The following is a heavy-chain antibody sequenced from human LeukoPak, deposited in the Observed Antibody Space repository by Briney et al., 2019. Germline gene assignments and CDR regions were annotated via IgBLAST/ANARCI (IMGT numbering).Heavy chain of an antibody. CDR2: ISVYNGNT. D-gene: IGHD2-2*02. J-gene: IGHJ4*02. CDR3: ARESSAVVVPAAIVH. Sequence: EASVKVSCKASGYTFTNYGISWLRQAPGQGLEWMGWISVYNGNTNYAQKFQGRVTMTTDTSTNTASMELRSLRSDDTAVYYCARESSAVVVPAAIVHWGQGTLVTVSS. CDR1: GYTFTNYG. V-gene: IGHV1-18*01.